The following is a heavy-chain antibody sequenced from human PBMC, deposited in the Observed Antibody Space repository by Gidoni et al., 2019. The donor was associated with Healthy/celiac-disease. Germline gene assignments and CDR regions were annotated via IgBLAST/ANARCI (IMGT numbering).Heavy chain of an antibody. V-gene: IGHV3-30*18. CDR1: GFTFSSYG. CDR3: AKVCGGDCYSVRFFRADAFDI. Sequence: QVQLVASGGGVVQPGRSLRLFCAASGFTFSSYGMHWVRQAPGKGLEWVAVISYDGSNKYYADSVKGRFTISRDNSKNTLYLQMNSLRAEDTAVYYCAKVCGGDCYSVRFFRADAFDIWGQGTMVTVSS. J-gene: IGHJ3*02. CDR2: ISYDGSNK. D-gene: IGHD2-21*01.